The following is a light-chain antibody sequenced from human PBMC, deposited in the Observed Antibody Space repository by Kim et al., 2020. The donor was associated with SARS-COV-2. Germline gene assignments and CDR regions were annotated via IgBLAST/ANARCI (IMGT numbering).Light chain of an antibody. Sequence: QSALTQPASVSGSPGQSISISCTGTSSNIGSYNYVSWHQQHPGKAPKLMIYDVNKRPSGISSRFSGSKSDSTASLTISGLQAEDEADYYCSSFTTRSTLVFGGGTQLTVL. CDR3: SSFTTRSTLV. V-gene: IGLV2-14*03. CDR1: SSNIGSYNY. CDR2: DVN. J-gene: IGLJ3*02.